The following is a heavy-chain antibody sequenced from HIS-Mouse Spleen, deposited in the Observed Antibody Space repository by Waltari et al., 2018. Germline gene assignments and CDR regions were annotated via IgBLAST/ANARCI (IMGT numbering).Heavy chain of an antibody. V-gene: IGHV4-34*01. Sequence: QVQLQQWGAGLLKPSETLSLTCAVYGGSFSGYYWSWFRTPPGKGLEWIGEINHSGSTNYNPSLKSRVTISVDTSKNQFSLKLSSVTAADTAVYYCARFAAATGRWYFDYWGQGTLVTVSS. CDR1: GGSFSGYY. CDR2: INHSGST. J-gene: IGHJ4*02. CDR3: ARFAAATGRWYFDY. D-gene: IGHD6-13*01.